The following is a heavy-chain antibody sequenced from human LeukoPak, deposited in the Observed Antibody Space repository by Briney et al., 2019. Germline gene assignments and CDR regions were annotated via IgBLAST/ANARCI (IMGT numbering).Heavy chain of an antibody. CDR2: IYTSGST. Sequence: ASQTLSLTCTVSGGSISSGSYYWSWIRQPAGKGLEWIGRIYTSGSTNYNPSLKSRVTISVDTSKNQFSLKLSSVTAADTAVYYCARAGLDDAFDIWGQGTMVTVSS. D-gene: IGHD1-1*01. V-gene: IGHV4-61*02. CDR3: ARAGLDDAFDI. CDR1: GGSISSGSYY. J-gene: IGHJ3*02.